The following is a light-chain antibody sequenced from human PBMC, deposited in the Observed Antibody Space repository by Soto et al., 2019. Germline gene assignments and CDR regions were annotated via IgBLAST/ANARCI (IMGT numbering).Light chain of an antibody. CDR3: CSYAGNSEV. J-gene: IGLJ1*01. V-gene: IGLV2-23*02. CDR1: SGDVGGYNL. Sequence: QAVVTQPASVSGAPGQSITIPCTGTSGDVGGYNLVSWYQQHPGKAPKLMIYEVTERPSGVSNRFSGSKSGNTASLTISGLQPDDEADYYCCSYAGNSEVFGTGNKLTVL. CDR2: EVT.